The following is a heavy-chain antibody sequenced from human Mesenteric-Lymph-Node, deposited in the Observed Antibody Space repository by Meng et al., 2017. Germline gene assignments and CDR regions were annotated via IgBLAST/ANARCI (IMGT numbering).Heavy chain of an antibody. Sequence: SVKVSCKASGGTFSSYAISWVRQAPGQWLEWMGGIIPIFGTANYAQKFQGRVTITADQSTSTAYMELSSLRSEDTALYYCAVGYCAAGSCYCSRTHHFGLYVWGQGTTVTVSS. V-gene: IGHV1-69*13. CDR1: GGTFSSYA. J-gene: IGHJ6*02. D-gene: IGHD2-15*01. CDR2: IIPIFGTA. CDR3: AVGYCAAGSCYCSRTHHFGLYV.